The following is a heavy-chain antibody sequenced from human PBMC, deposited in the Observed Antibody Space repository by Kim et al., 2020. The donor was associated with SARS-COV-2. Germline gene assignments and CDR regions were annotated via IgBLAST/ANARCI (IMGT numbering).Heavy chain of an antibody. CDR1: GYTFTGYY. D-gene: IGHD3-3*01. J-gene: IGHJ4*02. CDR2: INPNSGGT. V-gene: IGHV1-2*06. CDR3: ASLIFGVGDWGDADYFDY. Sequence: ASVKVSCKASGYTFTGYYMHWVRQAPGQGLEWMGRINPNSGGTNYAQKFQGRVTMTRDTSISTAYMELSRLRSDDTAVYYCASLIFGVGDWGDADYFDYWGQGTLVTVSS.